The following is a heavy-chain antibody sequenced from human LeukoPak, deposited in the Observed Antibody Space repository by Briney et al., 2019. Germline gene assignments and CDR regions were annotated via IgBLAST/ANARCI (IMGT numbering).Heavy chain of an antibody. Sequence: SETLSLTCTVSGYSISSGYYWGWIRQPPGKGPEWIGSMYHSGSTYYNPSLKSRATISVDTSKNQFSLKLSSVTAADTAVYYCARGVKWFGELLFRDPYYYYYYYYMDVWGKGTTVTISS. D-gene: IGHD3-10*01. V-gene: IGHV4-38-2*02. CDR2: MYHSGST. CDR3: ARGVKWFGELLFRDPYYYYYYYYMDV. J-gene: IGHJ6*03. CDR1: GYSISSGYY.